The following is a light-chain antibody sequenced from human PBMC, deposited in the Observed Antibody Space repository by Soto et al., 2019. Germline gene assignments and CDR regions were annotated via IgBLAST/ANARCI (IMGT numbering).Light chain of an antibody. V-gene: IGLV2-11*01. CDR1: SSDVGDYNY. CDR2: DVS. CDR3: CSYAGSYTHYV. J-gene: IGLJ1*01. Sequence: QSALTQPRSVSGSPGQSVTISCTGTSSDVGDYNYVSWYQQHPGKAPKLMIYDVSKRPSGVPDRFSGSKSGNTATLSSSGLHAEDEADYYCCSYAGSYTHYVFGTGTKVTVL.